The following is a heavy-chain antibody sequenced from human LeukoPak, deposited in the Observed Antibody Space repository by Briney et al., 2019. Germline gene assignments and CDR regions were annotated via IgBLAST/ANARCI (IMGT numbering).Heavy chain of an antibody. CDR1: GFTFSRYW. V-gene: IGHV3-7*05. Sequence: GGSLRLSCAGSGFTFSRYWMSWGRQAPGKGLEWVANIKQDGSEKYYVDSVKGRFTISKDNAKNSLYLQMNSLRAEDTAMYYCARYDHYSSWNWGQGSLVTVSS. CDR3: ARYDHYSSWN. J-gene: IGHJ4*02. D-gene: IGHD4-11*01. CDR2: IKQDGSEK.